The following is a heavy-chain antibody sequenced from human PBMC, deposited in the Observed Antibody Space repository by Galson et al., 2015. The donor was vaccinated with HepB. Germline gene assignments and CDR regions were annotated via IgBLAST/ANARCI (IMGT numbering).Heavy chain of an antibody. CDR3: ARPNRRSARPGMRGCYGMDV. CDR2: ISYDGSNK. CDR1: GFTFSSYA. Sequence: SLRLSCAASGFTFSSYAMHWVRQAPGKGLEWVADISYDGSNKYYADSVKGRFTTSRDNSKNTLYLQMNSLRAEDTAVYYCARPNRRSARPGMRGCYGMDVSGQGTTVTVSS. J-gene: IGHJ6*02. D-gene: IGHD6-6*01. V-gene: IGHV3-30-3*01.